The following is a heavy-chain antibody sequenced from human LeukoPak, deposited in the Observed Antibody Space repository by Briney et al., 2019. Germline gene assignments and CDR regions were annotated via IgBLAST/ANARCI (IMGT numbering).Heavy chain of an antibody. CDR3: AIMDGYNFGYYFDY. CDR2: IYYSGST. D-gene: IGHD5-24*01. Sequence: SETLSLTCTVSGGSISSYYWSWIRQPPGKGLEWIGYIYYSGSTNYNPSLKSRVTISVDTSKNQFSLKLSSVTAADTAVYYCAIMDGYNFGYYFDYWGQGTLVTVSS. V-gene: IGHV4-59*01. CDR1: GGSISSYY. J-gene: IGHJ4*02.